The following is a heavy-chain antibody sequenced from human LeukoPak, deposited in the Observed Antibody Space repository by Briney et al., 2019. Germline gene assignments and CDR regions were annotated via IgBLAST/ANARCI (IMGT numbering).Heavy chain of an antibody. J-gene: IGHJ4*02. CDR2: ISYDGSNK. CDR3: AKRSYSYGSFDY. CDR1: GFTFSSYG. Sequence: PGGSLRLSCAASGFTFSSYGMHWVRQAPGKGLEWVAVISYDGSNKYYADSVEGRFTISRDNSKNTLYLQMNSLRAEDTAVYYCAKRSYSYGSFDYWGQGTLVTVSS. D-gene: IGHD5-18*01. V-gene: IGHV3-30*18.